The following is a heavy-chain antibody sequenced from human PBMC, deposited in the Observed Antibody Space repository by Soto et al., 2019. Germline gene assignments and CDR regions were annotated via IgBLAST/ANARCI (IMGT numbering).Heavy chain of an antibody. CDR1: GFTFTSSA. V-gene: IGHV1-58*01. CDR2: IVVGSGNT. J-gene: IGHJ4*02. Sequence: ASVKVSCKACGFTFTSSAVQWVRQARGQRLEWIGWIVVGSGNTNYAQKFQERVTITRDMSTSTAYMELSSLRSEDTAVYYCAAADTNWNYVGSFDYWGQGTLVTVSS. CDR3: AAADTNWNYVGSFDY. D-gene: IGHD1-7*01.